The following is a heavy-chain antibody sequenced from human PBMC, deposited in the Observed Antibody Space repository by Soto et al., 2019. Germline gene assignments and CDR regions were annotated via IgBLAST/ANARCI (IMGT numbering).Heavy chain of an antibody. CDR2: INHSGST. CDR3: ARVLSSYCSSTSCRREYGMDV. Sequence: ETLSLTCAVYGGSFSDYYWSWIRQPPGKGLEWIGEINHSGSTNYNPSLKSRVTISVDTSKNQFSLKLSSVTAADTAVYYCARVLSSYCSSTSCRREYGMDVWGQGTTVTVSS. J-gene: IGHJ6*02. CDR1: GGSFSDYY. D-gene: IGHD2-2*01. V-gene: IGHV4-34*01.